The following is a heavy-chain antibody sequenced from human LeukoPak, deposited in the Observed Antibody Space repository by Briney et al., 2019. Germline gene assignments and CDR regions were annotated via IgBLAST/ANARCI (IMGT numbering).Heavy chain of an antibody. CDR3: AREAVLRNSWFDP. CDR2: INPNSGGT. V-gene: IGHV1-2*02. J-gene: IGHJ5*02. D-gene: IGHD2/OR15-2a*01. Sequence: ASVKVSCKASGYTFTGYYMHWVRQAPGQGLEWMGWINPNSGGTNYAQKFQGKVTMTRDTSISTAYMELSRLRSDDTAVYYCAREAVLRNSWFDPWGQGTLVTVSS. CDR1: GYTFTGYY.